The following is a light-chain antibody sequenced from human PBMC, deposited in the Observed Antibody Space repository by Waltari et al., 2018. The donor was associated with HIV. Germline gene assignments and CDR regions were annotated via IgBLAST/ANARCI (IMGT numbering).Light chain of an antibody. CDR1: SSDIGYYDS. Sequence: QSALTQPASVSGSPGQSIPISCTGTSSDIGYYDSVSWYQQHPGKAPKLMIYEVNTRPSGISNRFSGSKSGNTASLTISGLQAEDEADYYCSSHTTSSTLYVFGTGTKVTVL. CDR3: SSHTTSSTLYV. CDR2: EVN. V-gene: IGLV2-14*01. J-gene: IGLJ1*01.